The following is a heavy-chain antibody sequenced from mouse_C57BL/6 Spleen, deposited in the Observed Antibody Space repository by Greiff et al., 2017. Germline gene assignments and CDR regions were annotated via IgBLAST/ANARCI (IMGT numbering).Heavy chain of an antibody. D-gene: IGHD1-1*01. CDR3: ARRSRPYAMDY. CDR1: GFSLRTSGMG. Sequence: QVTLKECGPGILQSSQTLSLTCSFSGFSLRTSGMGVSWIRQPSGKGLEWLAHIYWDDDKRYNPSLKSRLTISKDTSRNQVFLKITSVDTADTATYYCARRSRPYAMDYWGQGTSVTVSS. V-gene: IGHV8-12*01. CDR2: IYWDDDK. J-gene: IGHJ4*01.